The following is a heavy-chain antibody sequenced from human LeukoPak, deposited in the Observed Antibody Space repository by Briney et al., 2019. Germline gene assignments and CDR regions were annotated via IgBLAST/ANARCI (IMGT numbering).Heavy chain of an antibody. Sequence: GGSLRLSCVASGFTLSSYDMHWVRQTTGESLEWVSIIYKTGDTYYPDSVKGRFTISRESAKNSLYLQMNSLRAGDTAVYYCAREMSGSNDALDIWGQGTMVTVSS. J-gene: IGHJ3*02. CDR1: GFTLSSYD. V-gene: IGHV3-13*01. CDR3: AREMSGSNDALDI. D-gene: IGHD3-10*01. CDR2: IYKTGDT.